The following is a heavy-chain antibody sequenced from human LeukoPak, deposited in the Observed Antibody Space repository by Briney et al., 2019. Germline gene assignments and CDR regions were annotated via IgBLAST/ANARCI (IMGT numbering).Heavy chain of an antibody. J-gene: IGHJ6*02. Sequence: SETLSLTCTVSGGSISSYYCSWIRQPAGKGLEWIGRIYTSGSTNYNPSLKSRVTMSVDTSKNQFSLKLSSVTAADTAVYYCARDISDMVRGVSYYYYGMDVWGQGTTVTVSS. CDR3: ARDISDMVRGVSYYYYGMDV. D-gene: IGHD3-10*01. V-gene: IGHV4-4*07. CDR1: GGSISSYY. CDR2: IYTSGST.